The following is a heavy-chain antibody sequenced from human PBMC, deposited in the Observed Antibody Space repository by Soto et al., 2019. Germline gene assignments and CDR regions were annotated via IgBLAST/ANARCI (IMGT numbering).Heavy chain of an antibody. CDR1: GFTADDYA. D-gene: IGHD4-17*01. CDR3: AKDMKWGGMTTIHYFDS. Sequence: EVQLVESGGGLVQPGRSLRLSCVASGFTADDYAMHWVRQAPGKGLEWVSGISSNSDTIDYADSVKGRFTISRDTAKTYLFLQMNSLRPEDTALYYCAKDMKWGGMTTIHYFDSWGQGTLVTVSS. J-gene: IGHJ4*02. V-gene: IGHV3-9*02. CDR2: ISSNSDTI.